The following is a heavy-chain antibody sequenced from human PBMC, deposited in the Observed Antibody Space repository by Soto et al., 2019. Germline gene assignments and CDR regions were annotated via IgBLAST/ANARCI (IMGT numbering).Heavy chain of an antibody. D-gene: IGHD6-6*01. CDR1: CGSISSLY. CDR3: ARASRCKSEYECFAWLDF. CDR2: IFPSGDS. J-gene: IGHJ4*02. Sequence: SETLSLTCTVSCGSISSLYWAWIRQPAGKGLEWIGRIFPSGDSNYNPSLKSRVSMSLDTSKNQFSLTVTSVTAADTAVYYCARASRCKSEYECFAWLDFWGQGILVTVSS. V-gene: IGHV4-4*07.